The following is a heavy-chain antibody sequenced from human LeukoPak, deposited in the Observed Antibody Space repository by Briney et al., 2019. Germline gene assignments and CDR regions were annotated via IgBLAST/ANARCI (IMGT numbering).Heavy chain of an antibody. D-gene: IGHD6-19*01. V-gene: IGHV3-48*03. Sequence: GGSLRLXCAASGFNFRGYEMNWVRQAPGKGLQWLAYISSSGSSTYYADSVQGRFTISRGNAKNSLYLHMNSLRVDDTAVYYCVGEMDSGWYPYWGPGTLVTVSS. CDR3: VGEMDSGWYPY. J-gene: IGHJ4*02. CDR2: ISSSGSST. CDR1: GFNFRGYE.